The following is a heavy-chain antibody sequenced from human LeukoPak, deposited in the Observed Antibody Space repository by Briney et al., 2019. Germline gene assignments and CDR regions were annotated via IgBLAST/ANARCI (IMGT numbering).Heavy chain of an antibody. J-gene: IGHJ6*04. D-gene: IGHD6-13*01. Sequence: SVKVSCKASGGTFSSYAISWVRQAPGQGLEWMGGIIPIFGTASYAQKFQGRVTMTRDTSTSTVYMELSSLRSEDTAVYYCARDGESYSSSWYGVDVWGKGTTVTISS. CDR3: ARDGESYSSSWYGVDV. CDR2: IIPIFGTA. CDR1: GGTFSSYA. V-gene: IGHV1-69*05.